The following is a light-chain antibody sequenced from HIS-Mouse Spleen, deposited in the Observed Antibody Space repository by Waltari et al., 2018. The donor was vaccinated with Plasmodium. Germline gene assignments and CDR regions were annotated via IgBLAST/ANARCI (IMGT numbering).Light chain of an antibody. CDR3: QQYDNLPPLFT. CDR1: QDISNY. V-gene: IGKV1-33*01. CDR2: DAS. Sequence: DIQMTQSPSSLSASVGDRVTITCQASQDISNYLTWYHQKPGKAPKLLIYDASNLETGVPSRFSGSGSGTDFTFTISSLQPEDIATYYCQQYDNLPPLFTFGPGTKVDIK. J-gene: IGKJ3*01.